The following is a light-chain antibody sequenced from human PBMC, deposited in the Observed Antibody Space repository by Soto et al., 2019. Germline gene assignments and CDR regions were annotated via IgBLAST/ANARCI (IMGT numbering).Light chain of an antibody. Sequence: SYELTQPLSVSVALGQTARITCGGNNIGSKNVHWYQQKPGQAPVLVIYRDSNRPSGIPERFSGSNSGNTATLTISRAQAGDEADYYCQVWGSSTVVVGGGTKVTVL. J-gene: IGLJ2*01. V-gene: IGLV3-9*01. CDR1: NIGSKN. CDR2: RDS. CDR3: QVWGSSTVV.